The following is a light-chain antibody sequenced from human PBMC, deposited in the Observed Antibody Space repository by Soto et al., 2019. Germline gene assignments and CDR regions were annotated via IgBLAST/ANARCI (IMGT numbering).Light chain of an antibody. V-gene: IGKV3-15*01. CDR2: GAS. CDR3: QQYNAT. Sequence: EIVMTQSPATLSVSPGERATLSCRASQSVSSNLAWYQQKPGQAPRLLIYGASTRATGIPARFSGSGSGTEFTLTISSLQSEDYAVYYCQQYNATFGQGNKVEIK. CDR1: QSVSSN. J-gene: IGKJ1*01.